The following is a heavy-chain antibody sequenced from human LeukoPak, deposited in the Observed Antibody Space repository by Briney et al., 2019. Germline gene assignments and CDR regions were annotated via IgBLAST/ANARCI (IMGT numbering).Heavy chain of an antibody. Sequence: GESLKISCKGSGYSFTSYWIGWVRQMPGKGLEWMGFIYPGDSDTRYSPSFQGQVDFSADKSISTAYLQWSSLKASDTAKYYCARLEVGATNDYWGQGTLVTVSS. D-gene: IGHD1-26*01. J-gene: IGHJ4*02. CDR3: ARLEVGATNDY. CDR2: IYPGDSDT. CDR1: GYSFTSYW. V-gene: IGHV5-51*01.